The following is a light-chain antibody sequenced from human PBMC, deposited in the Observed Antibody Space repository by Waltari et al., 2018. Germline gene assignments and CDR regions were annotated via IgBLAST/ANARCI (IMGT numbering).Light chain of an antibody. Sequence: EIVLTQSPGTLSLSPGERATLSCRASQTVRTTYLAWYQQQPGQAPTLLIYDTSSRATCIPDRFSGSGSGTDFSLTISSLEPEDFAVYYCQQYDISPLTFGGGTKVETK. CDR2: DTS. CDR1: QTVRTTY. J-gene: IGKJ4*01. V-gene: IGKV3-20*01. CDR3: QQYDISPLT.